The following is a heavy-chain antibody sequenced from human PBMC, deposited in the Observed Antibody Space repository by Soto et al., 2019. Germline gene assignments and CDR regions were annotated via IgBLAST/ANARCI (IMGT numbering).Heavy chain of an antibody. Sequence: EVQLLESGGDLVQPGGSLRLSCAASGFSFSGYSMNWVRQAPGRGLEWVAFIELSGTTTDYRESVKGRFTLSKDKSMKTVYLQMNSLRVEDAAVCTKDRVPDGIYSFDYWGQGALVTVSS. D-gene: IGHD2-15*01. J-gene: IGHJ4*02. CDR3: DRVPDGIYSFDY. V-gene: IGHV3-23*05. CDR2: IELSGTTT. CDR1: GFSFSGYS.